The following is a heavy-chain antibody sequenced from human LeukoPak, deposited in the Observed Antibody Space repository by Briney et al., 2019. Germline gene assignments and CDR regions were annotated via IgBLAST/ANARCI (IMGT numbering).Heavy chain of an antibody. CDR3: TSYDFRSGYLLDY. CDR1: GFTVSSNY. CDR2: ITSKAYGGTT. J-gene: IGHJ4*02. V-gene: IGHV3-49*04. D-gene: IGHD3-3*01. Sequence: GGSLRLSCAASGFTVSSNYMSWVRQAPGKGLEWVGFITSKAYGGTTEYAASVKGRFTISRDDSKSIAYLQMNSLKTEDTAVYYCTSYDFRSGYLLDYWGQGTLVTVSS.